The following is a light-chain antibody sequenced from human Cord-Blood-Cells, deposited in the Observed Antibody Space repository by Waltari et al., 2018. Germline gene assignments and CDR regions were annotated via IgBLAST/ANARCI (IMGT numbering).Light chain of an antibody. Sequence: QSALTQPPSASASPGQSVTISCTGTSSDVGGYNYVSWYQQHPGKAPKVMIYEVSKRPARVPERLSGFKSCGAPPLTLSRLQAEHKGDYYCSSYAGSNTVVVGAGPKLTVL. CDR2: EVS. CDR1: SSDVGGYNY. CDR3: SSYAGSNTVV. V-gene: IGLV2-8*01. J-gene: IGLJ2*01.